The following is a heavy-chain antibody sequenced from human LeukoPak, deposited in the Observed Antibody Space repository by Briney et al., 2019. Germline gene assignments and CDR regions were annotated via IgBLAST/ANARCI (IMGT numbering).Heavy chain of an antibody. D-gene: IGHD3-3*01. V-gene: IGHV4-59*01. CDR1: GGSISSYY. J-gene: IGHJ5*02. Sequence: SETLSLTCTVSGGSISSYYWSWIRQPPGKGLDWIGYIYYSGSTNYNPSLKSRVTISVDTSKNQFSLKLSSVTAADTAVYYCARGTNYDFWSGYYHNWFDPWGQGTLVTVSS. CDR3: ARGTNYDFWSGYYHNWFDP. CDR2: IYYSGST.